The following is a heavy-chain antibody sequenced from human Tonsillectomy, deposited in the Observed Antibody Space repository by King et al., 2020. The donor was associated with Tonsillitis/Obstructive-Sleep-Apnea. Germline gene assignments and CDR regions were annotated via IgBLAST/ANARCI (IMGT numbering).Heavy chain of an antibody. J-gene: IGHJ4*02. CDR1: GFTFNTYA. CDR3: ARERGGLRATEGYIEE. Sequence: VQLVESGGGVVQPGGSLRISCAASGFTFNTYAMHWVRQAPGKGLEWVAVISYDGGYNFYADSVKGRFTISRDNSRNMVYMQLNSLRPEDAAVYYCARERGGLRATEGYIEEWGQGTLVTVSA. CDR2: ISYDGGYN. V-gene: IGHV3-30*04. D-gene: IGHD1-26*01.